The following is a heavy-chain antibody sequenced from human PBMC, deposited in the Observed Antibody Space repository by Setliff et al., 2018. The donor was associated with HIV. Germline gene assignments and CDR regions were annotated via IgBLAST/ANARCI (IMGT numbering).Heavy chain of an antibody. CDR2: VSQSGNT. CDR3: ARVPVAGANWFDP. D-gene: IGHD2-21*01. J-gene: IGHJ5*02. Sequence: SETLSLTCSVSGVSINRTDHYWGWIRQSPGKRLEWIGSVSQSGNTYYNPSLKSRITISVDRSKNLFSLKLISVTAADQGVYYCARVPVAGANWFDPWGLGTLVTSPQ. CDR1: GVSINRTDHY. V-gene: IGHV4-39*01.